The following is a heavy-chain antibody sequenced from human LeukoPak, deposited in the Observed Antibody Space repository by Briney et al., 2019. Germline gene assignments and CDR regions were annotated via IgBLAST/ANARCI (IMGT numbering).Heavy chain of an antibody. CDR1: GGSISSSSYY. CDR2: IYYSGRT. V-gene: IGHV4-39*01. D-gene: IGHD1-26*01. J-gene: IGHJ4*02. Sequence: SETLSLTCTVSGGSISSSSYYCGWIRQPPGKGLEWIGSIYYSGRTYYNPSLKSRVTISVDTSKNQFSLKLSSVTAADTAVYYSARIVGASDYWGQGTLVTVSS. CDR3: ARIVGASDY.